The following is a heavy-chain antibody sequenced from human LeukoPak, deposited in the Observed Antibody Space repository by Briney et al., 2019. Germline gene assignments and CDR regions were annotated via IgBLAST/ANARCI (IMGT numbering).Heavy chain of an antibody. J-gene: IGHJ3*02. Sequence: GGSLRLSCAASGFTFSSYAMSWVRQAPGKGLEWVSAISGSGGSTYYVDSVKGRFTISRDNSKNTLYLQMNSLRAEDTAVYYCAKVGVWGSDRDIQAHDAFDIWGQGTMVTVSS. V-gene: IGHV3-23*01. CDR3: AKVGVWGSDRDIQAHDAFDI. CDR1: GFTFSSYA. D-gene: IGHD3-16*02. CDR2: ISGSGGST.